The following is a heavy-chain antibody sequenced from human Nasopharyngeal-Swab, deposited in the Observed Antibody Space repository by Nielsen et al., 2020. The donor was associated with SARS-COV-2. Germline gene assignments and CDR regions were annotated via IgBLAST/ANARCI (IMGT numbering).Heavy chain of an antibody. Sequence: WIRQPPGKGLEWIGSIYYSGSTYYNPSLKGRVTISVDTSKNQFSLKLSSVTAADTAVYYCARRVYCSGGSCYNDYYYYYGMDVWGQGTTVTVSS. CDR3: ARRVYCSGGSCYNDYYYYYGMDV. J-gene: IGHJ6*02. D-gene: IGHD2-15*01. CDR2: IYYSGST. V-gene: IGHV4-39*07.